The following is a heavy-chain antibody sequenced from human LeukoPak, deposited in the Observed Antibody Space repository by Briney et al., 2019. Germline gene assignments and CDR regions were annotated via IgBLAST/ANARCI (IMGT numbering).Heavy chain of an antibody. V-gene: IGHV4-59*08. CDR2: TYYSGST. D-gene: IGHD2/OR15-2a*01. CDR1: GGSISSYY. Sequence: KPSETLSLTCTVSGGSISSYYWSWIRQPPRKGLEWIGYTYYSGSTNYNPSLKSRVTISVDTSKNQFSLKLNSVTAADTAMYYCARQISDYYYYYMDVWGEGITVAVSS. J-gene: IGHJ6*03. CDR3: ARQISDYYYYYMDV.